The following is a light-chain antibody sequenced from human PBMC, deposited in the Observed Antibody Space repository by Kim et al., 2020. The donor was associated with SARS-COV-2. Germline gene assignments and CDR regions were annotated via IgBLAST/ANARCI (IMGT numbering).Light chain of an antibody. V-gene: IGLV2-11*01. Sequence: GQSVTISCTGTSSDVGGYNYVSWYQQHPGKAPKVLIYDVSHRPSGVPDRFSGSKSGNTASLTIYGLQAEDEADYYCCSYAGGYTYVFGTGTKVTVL. J-gene: IGLJ1*01. CDR3: CSYAGGYTYV. CDR2: DVS. CDR1: SSDVGGYNY.